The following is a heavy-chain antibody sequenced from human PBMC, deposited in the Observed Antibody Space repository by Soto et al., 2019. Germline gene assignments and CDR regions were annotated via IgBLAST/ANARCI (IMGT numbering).Heavy chain of an antibody. Sequence: SVEVSCKASGGTFSSDVINWVRQAPGQGLEWMGGITPIFSTTKYAQKFQGRVTVTTDESASTVYLELSSLRSEDTAVYYCATGPLYASGVANYWGQGALVTVS. CDR2: ITPIFSTT. CDR1: GGTFSSDV. V-gene: IGHV1-69*05. CDR3: ATGPLYASGVANY. D-gene: IGHD3-10*01. J-gene: IGHJ4*02.